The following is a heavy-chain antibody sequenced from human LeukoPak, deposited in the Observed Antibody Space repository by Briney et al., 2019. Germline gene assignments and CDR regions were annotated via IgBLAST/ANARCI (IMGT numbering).Heavy chain of an antibody. V-gene: IGHV4-38-2*01. J-gene: IGHJ6*03. CDR1: GYSISSGYY. D-gene: IGHD3-10*01. CDR3: ARAGIGIRYYMDV. Sequence: SETLSLTCAVSGYSISSGYYWGWIRQPPGKGLEWIGNIYHSGSTYYNPSLRSRVTISVDTSKNQFSLKLSSVTAADTAVYYCARAGIGIRYYMDVWGKGTTVTVSS. CDR2: IYHSGST.